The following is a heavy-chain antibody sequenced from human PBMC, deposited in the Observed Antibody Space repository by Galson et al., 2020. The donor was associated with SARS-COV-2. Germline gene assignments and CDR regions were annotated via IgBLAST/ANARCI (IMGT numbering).Heavy chain of an antibody. D-gene: IGHD6-13*01. V-gene: IGHV3-21*01. CDR1: GLTFNKYT. CDR3: ARAVGTAAFYYWYFDL. Sequence: GGSLRLSCAASGLTFNKYTMNWVRQSPGKGPEWLSSMGSSGTQIFYAASVRGRFTISRDDARNSLYLQMNSLSAGDTAVYYCARAVGTAAFYYWYFDLWGRGTLVTVSS. CDR2: MGSSGTQI. J-gene: IGHJ2*01.